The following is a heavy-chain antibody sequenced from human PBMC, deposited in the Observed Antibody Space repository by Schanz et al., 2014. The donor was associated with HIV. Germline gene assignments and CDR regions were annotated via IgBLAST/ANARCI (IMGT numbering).Heavy chain of an antibody. V-gene: IGHV1-69*01. J-gene: IGHJ6*02. CDR1: GGTFSSYA. Sequence: QVQLVQSGAEVKKPGSSVKVSCKASGGTFSSYAVSWVRQAPGQGLEWMGAIIPMSRTTNYAQTFQGRLTITADESSNTAYLELRRLRSDDTAVYYCARWGRGCSGGSCYWGYYGMDVWGQGTTVTVSS. D-gene: IGHD2-15*01. CDR3: ARWGRGCSGGSCYWGYYGMDV. CDR2: IIPMSRTT.